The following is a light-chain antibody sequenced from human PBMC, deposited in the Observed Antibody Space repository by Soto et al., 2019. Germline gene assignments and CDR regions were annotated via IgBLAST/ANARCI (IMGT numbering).Light chain of an antibody. J-gene: IGKJ1*01. V-gene: IGKV3-15*01. Sequence: EIVMTQSPATLSVSPGGRATLSCRASQSISGTLAWYQQKPGQAPRLLIYGASTRATSVPARFSGSGSGTAFTRTISSLQSEDFAVYYCQQYNNWPWTFGQGTKVEIK. CDR1: QSISGT. CDR2: GAS. CDR3: QQYNNWPWT.